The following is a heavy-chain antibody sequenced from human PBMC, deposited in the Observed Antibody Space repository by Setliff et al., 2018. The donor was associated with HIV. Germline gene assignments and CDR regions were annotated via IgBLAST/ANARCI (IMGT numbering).Heavy chain of an antibody. J-gene: IGHJ4*01. Sequence: LRLSCAASGFSVSFSFMSWVRQAPGKGLEWVSIIYSGGTTFYADSVKGRFTISRDNSKNTLYLQMNRLRVDDTAVYYCAKDGISGGSYPPYYFDYWGHGTLVTVSS. CDR1: GFSVSFSF. CDR2: IYSGGTT. D-gene: IGHD2-15*01. V-gene: IGHV3-53*01. CDR3: AKDGISGGSYPPYYFDY.